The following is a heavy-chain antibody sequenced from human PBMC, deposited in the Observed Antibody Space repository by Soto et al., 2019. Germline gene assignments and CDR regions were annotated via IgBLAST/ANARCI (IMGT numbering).Heavy chain of an antibody. J-gene: IGHJ6*02. Sequence: GVSLRLSCAASGFTFSSYAMHWVRQAPGKGLKWVAVISYDGSNKYYADSVKGRLTISRDNSKNTLYLQMNSLRAEDTAVYYCVRFYYDSSGYLLLSCYYYNCTVVWDPRTIVSV. D-gene: IGHD3-22*01. CDR3: VRFYYDSSGYLLLSCYYYNCTVV. V-gene: IGHV3-30-3*01. CDR1: GFTFSSYA. CDR2: ISYDGSNK.